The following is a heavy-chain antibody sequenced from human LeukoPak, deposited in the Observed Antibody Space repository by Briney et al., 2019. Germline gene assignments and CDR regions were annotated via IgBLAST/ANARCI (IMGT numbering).Heavy chain of an antibody. V-gene: IGHV1-8*01. J-gene: IGHJ6*02. D-gene: IGHD3-10*01. Sequence: ASEKVSCKASGYTFTSYDINWVRQATGQGLEWMGWMNPNSGNTGYAQKFQGRVTMTRNTSISTAYMELSSLRSEDTAVYYCARLDITMVRGVIISDYYYGMDVWGQGTTVTVSS. CDR2: MNPNSGNT. CDR3: ARLDITMVRGVIISDYYYGMDV. CDR1: GYTFTSYD.